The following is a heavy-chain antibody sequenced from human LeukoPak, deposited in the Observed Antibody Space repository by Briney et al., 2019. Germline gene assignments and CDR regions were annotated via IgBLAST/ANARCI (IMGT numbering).Heavy chain of an antibody. J-gene: IGHJ4*02. CDR2: SYNSGNT. D-gene: IGHD6-19*01. Sequence: PSETMSLTSTVFGDSASSSSYYWGWFRQPPRKGLDWIGSSYNSGNTNYNTSLESRVTISVDTSKNQISLRLSSVTAADTAAFYCARRANIAGPGLYYFDYWGQGGLVSDPS. CDR1: GDSASSSSYY. CDR3: ARRANIAGPGLYYFDY. V-gene: IGHV4-39*01.